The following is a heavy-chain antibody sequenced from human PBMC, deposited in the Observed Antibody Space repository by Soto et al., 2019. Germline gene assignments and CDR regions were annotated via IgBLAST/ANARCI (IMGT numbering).Heavy chain of an antibody. CDR3: ARGGMIAAAAPLGYYYYYYGMDV. D-gene: IGHD6-13*01. V-gene: IGHV1-69*13. Sequence: SVKVSCKASGGTFSSYAISWVRQAPGQGLEWMGGIIPIFGTANYAQKFQGRVTITADESTSTAYMELSSLRSEDTAVYYCARGGMIAAAAPLGYYYYYYGMDVWGQGTTVTVAS. J-gene: IGHJ6*02. CDR2: IIPIFGTA. CDR1: GGTFSSYA.